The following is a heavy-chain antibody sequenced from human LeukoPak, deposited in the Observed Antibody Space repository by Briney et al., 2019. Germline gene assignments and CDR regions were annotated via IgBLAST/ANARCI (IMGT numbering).Heavy chain of an antibody. CDR3: AREASIVVRCSDY. CDR1: GVTFSSYA. D-gene: IGHD6-6*01. V-gene: IGHV3-30-3*01. Sequence: PGRSLRLSCAASGVTFSSYAMHWVRQAPGKGLEWVAVISYDGSNKYYADSVKGRFTISRDNSKNTLYQQMNSLRPEDTAVYYCAREASIVVRCSDYWGQGTLVTVSS. J-gene: IGHJ4*02. CDR2: ISYDGSNK.